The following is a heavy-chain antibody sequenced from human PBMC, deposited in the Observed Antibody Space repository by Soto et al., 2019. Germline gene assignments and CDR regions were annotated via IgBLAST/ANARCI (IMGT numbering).Heavy chain of an antibody. CDR3: ARENMVRGVSYYGMDV. Sequence: GGSLRLSCAASGFTFSSYWMHWVRQAPGKGLVWVSRVNSDESSTRYADCVRGRFTISRDNAKNTLYLQMDSLRAEDTAVYYCARENMVRGVSYYGMDVWGQGTTVTVSS. J-gene: IGHJ6*02. CDR2: VNSDESST. D-gene: IGHD3-10*01. CDR1: GFTFSSYW. V-gene: IGHV3-74*01.